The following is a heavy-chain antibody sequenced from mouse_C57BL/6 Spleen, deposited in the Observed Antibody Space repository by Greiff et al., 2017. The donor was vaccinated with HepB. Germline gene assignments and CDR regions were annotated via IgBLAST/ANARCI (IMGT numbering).Heavy chain of an antibody. CDR2: IYPRIGNT. J-gene: IGHJ2*01. D-gene: IGHD1-1*01. CDR3: VITTVVATGYFGY. CDR1: VYTFPSYG. V-gene: IGHV1-81*01. Sequence: VQLQQSGAELSRPGSSVKLSCKASVYTFPSYGLSWVKQRTGQGLEWSGEIYPRIGNTYYNAKFKGKSTLTADKSSITAYMELRSLTSEDSAFYCCVITTVVATGYFGYWGQVTTLTVSP.